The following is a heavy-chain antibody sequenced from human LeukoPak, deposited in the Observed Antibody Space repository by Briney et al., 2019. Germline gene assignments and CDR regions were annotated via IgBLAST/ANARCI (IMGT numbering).Heavy chain of an antibody. Sequence: GGSLRRSCAASGVMFPSYWMTWVRQAPGKGLEWVANIKQDGSEKYYVDSVKGRFTISRDNAKNSVYLQMNSLRAEDTAVYYCARRHHFGFLDSWGQGTLVTVSS. CDR2: IKQDGSEK. D-gene: IGHD3-10*01. CDR1: GVMFPSYW. V-gene: IGHV3-7*04. J-gene: IGHJ4*02. CDR3: ARRHHFGFLDS.